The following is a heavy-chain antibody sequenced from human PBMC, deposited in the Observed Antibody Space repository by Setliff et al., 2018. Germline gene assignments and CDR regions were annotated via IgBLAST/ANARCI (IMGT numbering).Heavy chain of an antibody. Sequence: ETLSLTCTVSGGSISSYYWSWIRQPAGKGLEWIGHIYIGGSANYNPSLKSRVTMSIDTSKNQFSLKLDSVTAADMAVYYCAREQWLDPPGYYYMDVWAKGTTVTVSS. CDR3: AREQWLDPPGYYYMDV. V-gene: IGHV4-4*07. CDR2: IYIGGSA. D-gene: IGHD6-19*01. CDR1: GGSISSYY. J-gene: IGHJ6*03.